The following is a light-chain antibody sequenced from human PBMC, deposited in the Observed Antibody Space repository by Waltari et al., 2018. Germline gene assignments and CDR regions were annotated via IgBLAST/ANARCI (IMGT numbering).Light chain of an antibody. CDR2: SSN. CDR3: AAWDDSLNGPWV. CDR1: SSNIGRNT. V-gene: IGLV1-44*01. J-gene: IGLJ3*02. Sequence: QSVLTQPPSASGTPGQRVAISCSGSSSNIGRNTVNWYQQLPGTAPKLLIYSSNQRPSGVPVRFSGSKSGTSATLAISGLQAEDEADYYCAAWDDSLNGPWVFGGGTKLTVL.